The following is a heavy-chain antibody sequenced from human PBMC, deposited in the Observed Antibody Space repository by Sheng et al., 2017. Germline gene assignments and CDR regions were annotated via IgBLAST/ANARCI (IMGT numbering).Heavy chain of an antibody. CDR3: ARGPRNVVTAIRWLYYFDY. V-gene: IGHV4-34*01. J-gene: IGHJ4*02. D-gene: IGHD2-21*02. CDR2: INHSGST. CDR1: GGSFSGYY. Sequence: QVQLQQWGAGLLKPSETLSLTCAVYGGSFSGYYWSWIRQPPGKGLEWIGEINHSGSTNYNPSLKSRVTISVDTSKNQFSLKLSSVTAADTAVYYCARGPRNVVTAIRWLYYFDYWGQGTPGHRLL.